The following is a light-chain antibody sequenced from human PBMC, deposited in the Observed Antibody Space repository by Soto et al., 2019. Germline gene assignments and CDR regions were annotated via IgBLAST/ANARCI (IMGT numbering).Light chain of an antibody. CDR3: QQFDTLMT. Sequence: DIQVTQSPSSLSASVGDTVTITCQASQDIKKYLNLYQYKPGKVPNLLIYDASILKTGVPSRFSGSGSGTDFIFTISSLQPEDNATYYCQQFDTLMTFGQGTRLEIK. V-gene: IGKV1-33*01. J-gene: IGKJ5*01. CDR2: DAS. CDR1: QDIKKY.